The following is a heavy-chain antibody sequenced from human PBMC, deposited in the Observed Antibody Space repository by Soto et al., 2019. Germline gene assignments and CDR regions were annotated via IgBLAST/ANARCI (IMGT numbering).Heavy chain of an antibody. CDR2: ISNDGGST. CDR1: GFTFGGYW. V-gene: IGHV3-74*03. D-gene: IGHD3-3*01. J-gene: IGHJ4*02. Sequence: GGSLRLSCAASGFTFGGYWMVWVRQAPGKGLVWVSRISNDGGSTTYADSVKGRFTISRDNAKNTLYLQMNSLRAEDTAVYYCARSVSGYFDYWGQGALVTVSS. CDR3: ARSVSGYFDY.